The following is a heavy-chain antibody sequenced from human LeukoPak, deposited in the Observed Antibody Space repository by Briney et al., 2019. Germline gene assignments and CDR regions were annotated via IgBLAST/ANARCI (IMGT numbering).Heavy chain of an antibody. CDR2: IYYSGST. CDR3: ARAHGDYFDY. CDR1: GGSVSSGSYH. Sequence: SETLSLTCTVSGGSVSSGSYHWSWIRQPPGKGLEWIGYIYYSGSTNYNPSLKSRVTISVDTSKNQFSLKLSSVTAADTAVYYCARAHGDYFDYWGQGTLVTVSS. V-gene: IGHV4-61*01. D-gene: IGHD3-10*01. J-gene: IGHJ4*02.